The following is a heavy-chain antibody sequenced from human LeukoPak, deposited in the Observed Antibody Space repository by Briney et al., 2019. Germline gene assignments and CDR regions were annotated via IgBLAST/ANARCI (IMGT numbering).Heavy chain of an antibody. Sequence: GRSLRLSCAASGFTFSSYGMHWVRQAPGKGLEWVGRIKSKTDGGTTDYAAPVKGRFTISRDDSKNTLYLQMNSLKTEDTAVYYCTTREVTTRFFDYWGQGTLVTVSS. CDR3: TTREVTTRFFDY. V-gene: IGHV3-15*01. CDR2: IKSKTDGGTT. D-gene: IGHD4-17*01. J-gene: IGHJ4*02. CDR1: GFTFSSYG.